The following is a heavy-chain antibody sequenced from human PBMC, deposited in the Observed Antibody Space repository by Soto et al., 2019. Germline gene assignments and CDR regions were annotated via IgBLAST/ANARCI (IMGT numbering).Heavy chain of an antibody. D-gene: IGHD4-17*01. Sequence: QVQLVESGGGVVQPGRSLRLSCAASGFTFSSYGMHWVRQAPGKGLEWVAVISFDGSNKYYADSVKGRFTISRDNSKNTLYLQMNSLRAEDTAVYYCAKDSGTTVTTTGAFDIWGQGTMVTVSS. CDR3: AKDSGTTVTTTGAFDI. CDR1: GFTFSSYG. CDR2: ISFDGSNK. V-gene: IGHV3-30*18. J-gene: IGHJ3*02.